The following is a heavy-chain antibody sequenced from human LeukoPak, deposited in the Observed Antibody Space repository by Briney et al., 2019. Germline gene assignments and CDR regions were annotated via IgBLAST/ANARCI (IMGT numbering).Heavy chain of an antibody. V-gene: IGHV3-21*01. CDR3: ASDPTVASSY. D-gene: IGHD4-23*01. Sequence: GGSLRLSWAASGFTFSHYSMNWVRQAPGKGLEWVSSISSSSSYINYADSVKGRFTISRDNAKNSLYLQMNSLRAEDTAVYYCASDPTVASSYWGQGTPVTVSS. CDR2: ISSSSSYI. CDR1: GFTFSHYS. J-gene: IGHJ4*02.